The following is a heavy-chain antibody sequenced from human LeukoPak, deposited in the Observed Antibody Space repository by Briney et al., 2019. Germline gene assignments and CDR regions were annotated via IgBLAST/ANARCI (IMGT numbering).Heavy chain of an antibody. V-gene: IGHV3-23*01. CDR3: ASLPVVVVAATRNFDY. CDR2: LSGSGGST. D-gene: IGHD2-15*01. Sequence: PGGSLRLSCAASGFTFSSYAMSWVRQAPGEGLEWVSALSGSGGSTYYADSVTGRSASSRDNSKNTLYLQMNSLRAEDTAVYYCASLPVVVVAATRNFDYWGQGTLVTVSA. CDR1: GFTFSSYA. J-gene: IGHJ4*02.